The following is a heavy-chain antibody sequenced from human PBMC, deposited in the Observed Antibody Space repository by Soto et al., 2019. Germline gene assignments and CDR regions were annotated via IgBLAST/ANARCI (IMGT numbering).Heavy chain of an antibody. CDR3: ARSDYNGYSSDY. J-gene: IGHJ4*02. CDR2: INPSGGST. V-gene: IGHV1-46*01. CDR1: GYTFSTYY. Sequence: QVQLVQSGAEVKKPGASVKVSCKASGYTFSTYYMHWVRQAPGQGYEWMGIINPSGGSTTYARKFQGRVTMTRDTITTTVYMELRSLRSEETSVYYCARSDYNGYSSDYWGQGTLVTVSS. D-gene: IGHD4-4*01.